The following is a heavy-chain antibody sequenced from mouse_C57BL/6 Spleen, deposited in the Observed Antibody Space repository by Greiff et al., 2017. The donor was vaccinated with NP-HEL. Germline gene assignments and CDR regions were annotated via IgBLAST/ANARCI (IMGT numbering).Heavy chain of an antibody. J-gene: IGHJ3*01. V-gene: IGHV1-15*01. Sequence: QVQLQQSGAELVRPGASVTLSCKASGYTFTDYEMHWVKQTPVHGLEWIGAIDPETGGTAYNQKFKGKAILTADKSSSTAYMELRSLTSEDSAVYYCTRDVWDGFAYWGQGTLVTVSA. CDR2: IDPETGGT. D-gene: IGHD4-1*01. CDR1: GYTFTDYE. CDR3: TRDVWDGFAY.